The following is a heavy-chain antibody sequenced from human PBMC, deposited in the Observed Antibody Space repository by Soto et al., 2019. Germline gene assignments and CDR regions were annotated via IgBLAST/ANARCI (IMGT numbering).Heavy chain of an antibody. CDR2: IYTSGST. CDR3: ARELEEHYDFWSGYPWYYFDY. Sequence: SEPLCVRSTVSGGSISGYCWSWIRQPAGKGLEWIGRIYTSGSTNYNPSLKSRVTMSVDTSKNQFSLKLSSVTAADTAVYYCARELEEHYDFWSGYPWYYFDYWGQGTLVTVSS. D-gene: IGHD3-3*01. V-gene: IGHV4-4*07. CDR1: GGSISGYC. J-gene: IGHJ4*02.